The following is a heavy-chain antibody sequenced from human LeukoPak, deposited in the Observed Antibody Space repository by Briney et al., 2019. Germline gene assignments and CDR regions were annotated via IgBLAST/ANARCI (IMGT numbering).Heavy chain of an antibody. Sequence: PSETLSLTCTVSGGSISSSSYYWGWIRQPPGKGLEWIGYIHYSGSTNYNPSLKSRVTISVDTSKNQFSLKLSSVTAADTAVYYCARSGLRWQLEYWGQGTLVTVSS. V-gene: IGHV4-61*05. CDR3: ARSGLRWQLEY. J-gene: IGHJ4*02. D-gene: IGHD6-25*01. CDR1: GGSISSSSYY. CDR2: IHYSGST.